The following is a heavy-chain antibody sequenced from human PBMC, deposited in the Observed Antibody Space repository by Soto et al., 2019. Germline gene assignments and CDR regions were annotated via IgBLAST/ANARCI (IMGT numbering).Heavy chain of an antibody. CDR2: INHSGNT. D-gene: IGHD3-10*01. CDR3: AKDYYGSGLGS. CDR1: GGSFSTYY. V-gene: IGHV4-34*01. J-gene: IGHJ5*02. Sequence: QVRLQQWGTGLVKPSETLSLTCAVYGGSFSTYYWLWIRQSPGKGLEWIGEINHSGNTNYNPSLKSRLTISVDTSNKQFSLNLSSVTAADTAIYFCAKDYYGSGLGSWGQGTLVTVSS.